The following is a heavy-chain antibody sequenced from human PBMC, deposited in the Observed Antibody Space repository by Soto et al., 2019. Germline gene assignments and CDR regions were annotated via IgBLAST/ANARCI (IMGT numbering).Heavy chain of an antibody. CDR1: GGSISSYY. CDR2: IYYSGST. J-gene: IGHJ5*02. Sequence: SETLSLTCTVSGGSISSYYWSWIRQPPGKGLEWIGYIYYSGSTNYNPSLKSRVTISVDTSKNQFSLKLSSVTAADTAVYYCARYSSSRYWFDPWGQGTLVTVSS. D-gene: IGHD6-13*01. CDR3: ARYSSSRYWFDP. V-gene: IGHV4-59*01.